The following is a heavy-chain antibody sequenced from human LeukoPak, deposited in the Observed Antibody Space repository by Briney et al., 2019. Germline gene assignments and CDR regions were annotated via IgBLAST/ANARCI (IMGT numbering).Heavy chain of an antibody. J-gene: IGHJ6*03. Sequence: GRSLRLSCAVSGFTFDDYAMHWVRQVPGKGLEWVSGINWNSDSIGYADSVKGRFTTSRDNAKNSLYLQMNSLRAEDTALYYCAKDYGAYVGNYMDVWGKGTTVTISS. V-gene: IGHV3-9*01. D-gene: IGHD4-17*01. CDR2: INWNSDSI. CDR3: AKDYGAYVGNYMDV. CDR1: GFTFDDYA.